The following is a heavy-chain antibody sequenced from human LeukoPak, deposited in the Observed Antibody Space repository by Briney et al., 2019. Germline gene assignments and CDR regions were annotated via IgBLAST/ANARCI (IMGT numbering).Heavy chain of an antibody. CDR2: LYHSGNT. J-gene: IGHJ4*02. V-gene: IGHV4-39*07. CDR1: GGSISSSSYY. CDR3: ARASFTSYGGPPHDY. Sequence: PSETLSLTCTVSGGSISSSSYYWGWIRQPPGKGLEWIGSLYHSGNTYYNPSLKSRVTISVDTSKNQFSLKLSSVTAADTAVYYCARASFTSYGGPPHDYWGQGTLVTVSS. D-gene: IGHD4/OR15-4a*01.